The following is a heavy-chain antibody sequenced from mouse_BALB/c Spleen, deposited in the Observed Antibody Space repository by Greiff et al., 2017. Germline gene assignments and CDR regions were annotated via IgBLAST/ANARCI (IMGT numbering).Heavy chain of an antibody. CDR1: GFTFSSFG. CDR2: ISSGSSTI. J-gene: IGHJ2*01. CDR3: ARQLGDY. V-gene: IGHV5-17*02. D-gene: IGHD3-1*01. Sequence: EVKLVESGGGLVQPGGSRKLSCAASGFTFSSFGMHWVRQAPEKGLEWVAYISSGSSTIYYADTVKGRFTISRDNPKNTLFLQMTSLRSEDTAMYYCARQLGDYWGQGTTLTVSS.